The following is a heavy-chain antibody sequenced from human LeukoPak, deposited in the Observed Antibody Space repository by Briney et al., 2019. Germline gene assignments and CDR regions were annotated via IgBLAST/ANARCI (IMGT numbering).Heavy chain of an antibody. D-gene: IGHD6-19*01. J-gene: IGHJ4*02. CDR3: ARALEQQWLVLFDY. Sequence: PGGSLRLSCAASGFTFSSYWMSWVRQVPGKGLEWVANIKQDGSEKYYVDSVKGRFTISRDNAKNSLYLQMNSLRAEDTAVYYCARALEQQWLVLFDYWGQGTLVTVSS. CDR2: IKQDGSEK. CDR1: GFTFSSYW. V-gene: IGHV3-7*01.